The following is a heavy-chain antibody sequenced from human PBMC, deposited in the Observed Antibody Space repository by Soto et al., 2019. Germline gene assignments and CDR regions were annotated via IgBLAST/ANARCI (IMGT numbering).Heavy chain of an antibody. Sequence: SETLSLTCTVSGVSISSGDYYWSWIRQPPGKGLEWIGYIYYSGSTYYNPSLKSRVTISVDTSKNQFSLKLSSVTAADTAVYYCARARPGAYDYGLKLGVYFDYWGQGTLVTVSS. CDR2: IYYSGST. CDR3: ARARPGAYDYGLKLGVYFDY. CDR1: GVSISSGDYY. J-gene: IGHJ4*02. D-gene: IGHD4-17*01. V-gene: IGHV4-30-4*01.